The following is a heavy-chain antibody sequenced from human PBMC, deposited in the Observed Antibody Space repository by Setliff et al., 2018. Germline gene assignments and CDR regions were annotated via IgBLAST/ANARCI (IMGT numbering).Heavy chain of an antibody. CDR1: GGTSRTDG. V-gene: IGHV1-69*13. CDR2: IIPVFGTA. D-gene: IGHD3-22*01. CDR3: ARDTRDRYDNSGHYLSLDY. J-gene: IGHJ4*02. Sequence: GPPVKVSCKASGGTSRTDGFSWVRQAPGQGLEWMGRIIPVFGTAKHAQKFQGTVTITADESTTTAYMELRSLRTEDTAIYYCARDTRDRYDNSGHYLSLDYWGQGTLVTVSS.